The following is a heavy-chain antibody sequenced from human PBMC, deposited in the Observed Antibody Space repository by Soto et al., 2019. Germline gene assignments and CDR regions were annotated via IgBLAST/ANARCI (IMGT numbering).Heavy chain of an antibody. V-gene: IGHV1-24*01. CDR1: GYTLTELS. D-gene: IGHD2-15*01. CDR3: ARDGVEGYGMDV. CDR2: FDPEDGET. J-gene: IGHJ6*02. Sequence: ASVKVSCKVSGYTLTELSIHWVRQAPGKGLEWMGGFDPEDGETIYAQKFQGRVTITADESTSTAYMELSSLRSEDTAVYYCARDGVEGYGMDVWGQGTTVTVSS.